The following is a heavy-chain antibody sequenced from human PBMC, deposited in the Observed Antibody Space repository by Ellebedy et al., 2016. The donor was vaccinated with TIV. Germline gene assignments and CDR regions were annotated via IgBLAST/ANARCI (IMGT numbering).Heavy chain of an antibody. CDR1: GGSFSGYY. CDR2: INHSGST. D-gene: IGHD3-10*01. CDR3: ARAYGSGSSAYYYYGMDV. J-gene: IGHJ6*02. V-gene: IGHV4-34*01. Sequence: SETLSLTXAVYGGSFSGYYWSWIRQPPGKGLEWIGEINHSGSTNYNPSLKSRVTISVDTSKNQFSLKLSSVTAADTAVYYCARAYGSGSSAYYYYGMDVWGQGTTVTVSS.